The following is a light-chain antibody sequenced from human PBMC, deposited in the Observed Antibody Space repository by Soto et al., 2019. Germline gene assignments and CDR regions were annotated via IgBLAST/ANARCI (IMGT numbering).Light chain of an antibody. CDR2: GAS. Sequence: EIVMTQSPATLSVSPGERATLSCRASQSISTDLAWYQQKPGQAPRLLIYGASSRATGIPDRFSGSGSGTDFILTISRLEPEDFAVYYCQQYGSSRTFGQGTKVDIK. CDR3: QQYGSSRT. J-gene: IGKJ1*01. CDR1: QSISTD. V-gene: IGKV3-20*01.